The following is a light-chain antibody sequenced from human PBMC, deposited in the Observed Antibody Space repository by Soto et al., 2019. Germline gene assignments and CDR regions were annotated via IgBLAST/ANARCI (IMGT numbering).Light chain of an antibody. V-gene: IGKV1-5*01. CDR3: QQYDTNWT. Sequence: DILMTQSPSTLSASVGDRVTITCRASQSISTWLAWYQQKPGKAPKLLIYDASSLESGVPSRFSASGSGTEFTLTISSLQPGDFGTYYCQQYDTNWTFGQGTKVEIK. J-gene: IGKJ1*01. CDR1: QSISTW. CDR2: DAS.